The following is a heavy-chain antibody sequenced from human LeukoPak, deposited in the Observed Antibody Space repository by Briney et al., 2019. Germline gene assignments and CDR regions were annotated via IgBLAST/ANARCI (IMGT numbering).Heavy chain of an antibody. D-gene: IGHD2-2*01. J-gene: IGHJ6*03. CDR3: ARRVEYYYYYMDV. Sequence: GGSLRLSCAASGFTFSSYGMHWVRQAPGKGLEWVAVISYDGSNKYYADSVKGRFTISRDNSKNTLYLQMNSLRAEDTAVYYCARRVEYYYYYMDVWGKGTTVTVSS. CDR1: GFTFSSYG. CDR2: ISYDGSNK. V-gene: IGHV3-30*03.